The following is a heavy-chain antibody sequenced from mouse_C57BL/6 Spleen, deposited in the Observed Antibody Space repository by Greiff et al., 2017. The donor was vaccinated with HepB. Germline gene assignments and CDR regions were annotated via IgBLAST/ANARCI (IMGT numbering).Heavy chain of an antibody. D-gene: IGHD1-1*01. J-gene: IGHJ2*01. CDR2: INPSSGYT. CDR1: GYTFTSYT. V-gene: IGHV1-4*01. CDR3: ARPYYGSSAGLDY. Sequence: VQLQQSGAELARPGASVKMSCKASGYTFTSYTMHWVKQRPGQGLEWIGYINPSSGYTKYNQKFKDKATLTADKSSSTAYMQLSSLTSEDSAVYYCARPYYGSSAGLDYWGQGTTLTVSS.